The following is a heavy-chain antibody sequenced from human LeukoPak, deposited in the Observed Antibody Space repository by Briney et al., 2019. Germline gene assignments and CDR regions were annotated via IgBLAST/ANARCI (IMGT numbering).Heavy chain of an antibody. CDR3: ARDHRSGLEAGSLGYYYYMDV. CDR1: GGSISSYY. D-gene: IGHD2-15*01. V-gene: IGHV4-59*12. CDR2: IYYSGST. Sequence: SETLSLTCTVSGGSISSYYWSWIRQPPGKGLEWIGYIYYSGSTNYNPSLKSRVTVSVDTSKNQFSLKLSSVTAADTAVYYCARDHRSGLEAGSLGYYYYMDVWGKGTTVTISS. J-gene: IGHJ6*03.